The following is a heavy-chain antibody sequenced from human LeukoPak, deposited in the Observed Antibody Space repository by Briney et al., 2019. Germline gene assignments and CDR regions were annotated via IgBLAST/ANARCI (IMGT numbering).Heavy chain of an antibody. Sequence: GGSLRLSCAASGFTLSSYWMSWVRQAPGKGLEWVANIKQDGSEKYYVDSVKGRFTISRDNAKNSLYLQMNSLRAEDTAVYYCAREGSVVPAAHDAFDIWGQGTMVTVSS. D-gene: IGHD2-2*01. J-gene: IGHJ3*02. CDR2: IKQDGSEK. CDR3: AREGSVVPAAHDAFDI. CDR1: GFTLSSYW. V-gene: IGHV3-7*01.